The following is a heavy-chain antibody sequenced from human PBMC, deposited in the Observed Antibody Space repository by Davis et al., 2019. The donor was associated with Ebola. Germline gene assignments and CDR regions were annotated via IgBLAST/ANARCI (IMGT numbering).Heavy chain of an antibody. D-gene: IGHD4-17*01. V-gene: IGHV4-59*01. CDR2: IYYSGST. Sequence: SETLSLTCAVYGGSFSGYYWSWIRQPPGKGLEWIGYIYYSGSTNYNPSLKSRVTISVDTSKNQFSLKLSSVTAADTAVYYCARGNLIMTTNNWFDPWGQGTLVTVSS. CDR3: ARGNLIMTTNNWFDP. CDR1: GGSFSGYY. J-gene: IGHJ5*02.